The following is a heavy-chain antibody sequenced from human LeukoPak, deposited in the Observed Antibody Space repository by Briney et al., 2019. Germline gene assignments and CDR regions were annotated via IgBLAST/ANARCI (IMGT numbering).Heavy chain of an antibody. Sequence: GGSLRLSCAASGFTFSSYAMSWVRQAPGKGLEWVSAISGSGGSTYYADSVKGRFTISRDNPKNTLYLQMNSLRAEDTAVYYCAKSSSSSWPYYYMDVWGKGTTVTVSS. J-gene: IGHJ6*03. CDR3: AKSSSSSWPYYYMDV. CDR1: GFTFSSYA. V-gene: IGHV3-23*01. CDR2: ISGSGGST. D-gene: IGHD6-6*01.